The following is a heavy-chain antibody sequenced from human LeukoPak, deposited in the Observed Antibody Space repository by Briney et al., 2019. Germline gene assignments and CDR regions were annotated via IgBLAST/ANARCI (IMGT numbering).Heavy chain of an antibody. V-gene: IGHV4-59*01. J-gene: IGHJ5*02. D-gene: IGHD3-10*01. CDR1: GGSISSYY. CDR3: ARDLSYGSGEFDP. CDR2: IYYSGST. Sequence: SETLSLTCTVSGGSISSYYWSWIRQPPGKGLEWIGYIYYSGSTNYNPSLKSRVTISVDTSKNQFSLKLSSVTAADTAVYYCARDLSYGSGEFDPWGQGTLVTVSS.